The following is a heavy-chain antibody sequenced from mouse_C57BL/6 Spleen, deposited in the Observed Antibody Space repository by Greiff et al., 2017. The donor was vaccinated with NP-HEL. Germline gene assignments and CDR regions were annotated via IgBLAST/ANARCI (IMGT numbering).Heavy chain of an antibody. CDR2: ISSGSSTI. D-gene: IGHD5-5*01. CDR1: GFTFSDYG. CDR3: ARTGSYLYAMDY. J-gene: IGHJ4*01. V-gene: IGHV5-17*01. Sequence: EVMLVESGGGLVKPGGSLKLSCAASGFTFSDYGIHWVRQAPEKGLEWVAYISSGSSTIYYADTVKGRFTISRDNAKNTLFLQMTSLRSEDPAMYYCARTGSYLYAMDYWGQGTSVTVSS.